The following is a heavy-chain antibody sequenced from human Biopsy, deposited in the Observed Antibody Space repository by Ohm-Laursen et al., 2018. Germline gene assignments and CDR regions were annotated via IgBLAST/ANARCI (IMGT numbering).Heavy chain of an antibody. V-gene: IGHV4-38-2*01. CDR2: IFKDGNT. D-gene: IGHD6-19*01. CDR1: GYSISSDYR. J-gene: IGHJ4*02. CDR3: ARVGSGWAPFDK. Sequence: SDTLSLTCVVSGYSISSDYRWGWIRQAPGKTLEWLGNIFKDGNTHYNPSLRSRPIISIDTSKNQFSLMMTSVSGADTAVYFCARVGSGWAPFDKWGPGTLVTVSS.